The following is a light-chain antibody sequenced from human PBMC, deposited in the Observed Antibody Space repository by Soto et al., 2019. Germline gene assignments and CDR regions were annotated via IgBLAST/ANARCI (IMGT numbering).Light chain of an antibody. CDR3: QQSYSDLWT. V-gene: IGKV1-39*01. Sequence: DIQMTQSPSSLSASVGDRVTITCRASQSISNYLNWYQQKSGEAPKLLIYAASDLQNGVPSRFSGSGSGTDFTLTISSLQPEDFATYYCQQSYSDLWTFGQGTKVEIK. J-gene: IGKJ1*01. CDR1: QSISNY. CDR2: AAS.